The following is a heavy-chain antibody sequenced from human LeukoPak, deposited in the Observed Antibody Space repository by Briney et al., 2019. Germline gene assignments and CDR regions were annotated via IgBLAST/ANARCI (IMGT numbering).Heavy chain of an antibody. CDR1: GFTLSSYA. CDR2: ISYSGDST. Sequence: RSGGSLRLSCAASGFTLSSYAMTWVRQAPGKGLEWVSTISYSGDSTYYADSVKGRFTISRDNSKNTLYLQMNSLRVEDTAVYYCAKVPRWTYFDYWGQGTLVTVSS. V-gene: IGHV3-23*01. D-gene: IGHD2-2*01. CDR3: AKVPRWTYFDY. J-gene: IGHJ4*02.